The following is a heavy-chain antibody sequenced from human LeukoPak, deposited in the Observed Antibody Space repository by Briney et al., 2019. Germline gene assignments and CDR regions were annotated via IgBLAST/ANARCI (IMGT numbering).Heavy chain of an antibody. V-gene: IGHV3-66*01. J-gene: IGHJ4*02. CDR1: GFTVSSNY. D-gene: IGHD3-22*01. CDR3: ARGPTMIVGVKYYFDY. Sequence: GGSLRLSCAASGFTVSSNYMSWVRQAPGKGLEWVSVIYSGGSTYYADSVKGRFTISRDNSKNTLYLQMNSLRAEDTAVYYCARGPTMIVGVKYYFDYWGQGTLVTVSS. CDR2: IYSGGST.